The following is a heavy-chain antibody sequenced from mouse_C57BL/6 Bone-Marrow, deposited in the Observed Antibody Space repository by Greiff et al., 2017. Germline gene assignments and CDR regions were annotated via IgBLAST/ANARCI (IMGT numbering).Heavy chain of an antibody. V-gene: IGHV1-61*01. CDR2: IYPSDSET. J-gene: IGHJ2*01. D-gene: IGHD2-1*01. CDR3: ARSFYYGSFY. Sequence: QVQLQQPGAELVRPGSSVKLSCKASGYTFTSYWMDWVKQRPGQGLEWIGNIYPSDSETHYNQKFKDKATLTVDKSSSTAYMQLSSLTSEDSAVYYCARSFYYGSFYWGQGTTLTVSS. CDR1: GYTFTSYW.